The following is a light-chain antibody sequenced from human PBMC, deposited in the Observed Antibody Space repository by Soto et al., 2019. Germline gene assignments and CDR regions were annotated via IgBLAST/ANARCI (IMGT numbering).Light chain of an antibody. Sequence: DRVMTQFPLSLSVTPGEPASISCRSSQSLLHSDGYNYLDWYVQKRGQSPQLLIYLGSNRASGVPDRFSGSGSGTDFTLQISRVEAEDVGVYYCMQALQIRVEFGQGNKVEIK. CDR1: QSLLHSDGYNY. J-gene: IGKJ1*01. CDR2: LGS. V-gene: IGKV2-28*01. CDR3: MQALQIRVE.